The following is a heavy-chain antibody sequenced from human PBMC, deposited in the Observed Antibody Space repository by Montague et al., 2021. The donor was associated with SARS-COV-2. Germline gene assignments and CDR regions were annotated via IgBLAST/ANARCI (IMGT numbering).Heavy chain of an antibody. J-gene: IGHJ4*02. CDR3: ARDDSRDGNNFDY. D-gene: IGHD5-24*01. V-gene: IGHV3-33*01. CDR2: IWNDGRYR. Sequence: SRRLSLSASGFTFSSYGMHWVRQAPGKGLEWVAVIWNDGRYRFHADSVKGRFAISRDNSKNTLYLEMNTLRAEDTALYYCARDDSRDGNNFDYWGQGALVTVSS. CDR1: GFTFSSYG.